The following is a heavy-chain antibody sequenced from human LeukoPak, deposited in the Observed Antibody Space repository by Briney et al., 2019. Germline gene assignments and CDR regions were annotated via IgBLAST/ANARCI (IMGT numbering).Heavy chain of an antibody. Sequence: GGSLRLSCAAPGFTVSSNYMSWVRQAPGKGLGWVSVIYSGGSTYYADSVKGRFTISRDNSKNTLYLQMNSLRAEDTAVYYCARGGSGSWEYFDYWGQGTLVTVSS. J-gene: IGHJ4*02. CDR1: GFTVSSNY. CDR3: ARGGSGSWEYFDY. CDR2: IYSGGST. D-gene: IGHD3-10*01. V-gene: IGHV3-53*01.